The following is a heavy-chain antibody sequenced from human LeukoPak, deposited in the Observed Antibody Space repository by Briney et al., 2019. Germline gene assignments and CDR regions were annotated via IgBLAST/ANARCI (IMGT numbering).Heavy chain of an antibody. CDR2: INPNSGGT. D-gene: IGHD3-16*02. CDR3: ARVGVWGSYRYPDY. V-gene: IGHV1-2*02. Sequence: ASVKVSCKASGYTFTGYYMHWVRQAPGQGLEWMGWINPNSGGTNYAQKFQGRVTMTRDTSIGTAYMELSRLRSDDTAVYYCARVGVWGSYRYPDYWGQGTLVTVSS. J-gene: IGHJ4*02. CDR1: GYTFTGYY.